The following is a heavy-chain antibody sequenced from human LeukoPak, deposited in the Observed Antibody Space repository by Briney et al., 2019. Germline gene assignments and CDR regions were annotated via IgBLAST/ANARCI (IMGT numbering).Heavy chain of an antibody. Sequence: GGSLRLSCAASGFTFNNSAMSWVRQAPGKGLEWVSAISGSAYSTYYADSVKGRFTISRDNSKNTLYLQMNSLRAEDTAVYYCARDYSSGFDPWGQGTLVTVSS. J-gene: IGHJ5*02. CDR1: GFTFNNSA. D-gene: IGHD6-19*01. V-gene: IGHV3-23*01. CDR2: ISGSAYST. CDR3: ARDYSSGFDP.